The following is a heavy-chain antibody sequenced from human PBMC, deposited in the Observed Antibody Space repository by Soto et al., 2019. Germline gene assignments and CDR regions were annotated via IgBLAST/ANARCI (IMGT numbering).Heavy chain of an antibody. CDR1: GFTFSTYD. V-gene: IGHV3-13*01. Sequence: EVLLVESGGGLVQPGGSLRLSCTTSGFTFSTYDMHWVRQGAGKGLEWVSGIIVAGDTFYPDSGKGRFIISRENAKNSLYLQMDSLRVEDTAVYYCARRDTDTMSGFDGLDVWGQGTKVTVSS. J-gene: IGHJ3*01. CDR3: ARRDTDTMSGFDGLDV. CDR2: IIVAGDT. D-gene: IGHD5-18*01.